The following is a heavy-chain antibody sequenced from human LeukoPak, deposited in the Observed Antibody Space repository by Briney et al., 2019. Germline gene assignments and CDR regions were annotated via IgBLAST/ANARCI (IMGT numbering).Heavy chain of an antibody. V-gene: IGHV1-18*01. J-gene: IGHJ4*01. CDR2: ISAYNGNT. CDR1: GYTFTSYG. D-gene: IGHD6-19*01. Sequence: ASVKVSCKASGYTFTSYGISWVRQAPGQGLEWMGWISAYNGNTNYAQKLQGRVTMTTDTSTSTAYMELRSLRSDDTAVYYCANFPLSTGYSSGWYFARPRVLDYWGQGTLVTVSS. CDR3: ANFPLSTGYSSGWYFARPRVLDY.